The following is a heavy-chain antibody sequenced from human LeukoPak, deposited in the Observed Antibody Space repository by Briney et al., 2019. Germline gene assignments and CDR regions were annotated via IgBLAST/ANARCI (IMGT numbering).Heavy chain of an antibody. CDR1: GYTFTGYY. J-gene: IGHJ4*02. CDR3: ARTSYCGGDCYSGFGY. D-gene: IGHD2-21*02. Sequence: ASVKVSCKASGYTFTGYYMHWVRQAPGQGLEWMGRINPNSGGTNYAQKFQGRVTMTRDTSISTAYMELSGLRSDDTAVYYCARTSYCGGDCYSGFGYWGQGTLVTVSS. CDR2: INPNSGGT. V-gene: IGHV1-2*06.